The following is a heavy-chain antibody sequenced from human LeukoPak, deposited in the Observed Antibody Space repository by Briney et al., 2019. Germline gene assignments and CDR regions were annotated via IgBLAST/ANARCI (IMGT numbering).Heavy chain of an antibody. D-gene: IGHD3-9*01. CDR3: AKDIWDKDFDWLLLESRGPDY. Sequence: GGSLRLSCAASGFTFSSYGMHWVRQAPGKGLEWVAFIRYDGSNKYYADSAKGRFTISRDNSKNTLYLQMNSLRAEDTAVYYCAKDIWDKDFDWLLLESRGPDYWGQGSLVTASS. CDR2: IRYDGSNK. J-gene: IGHJ4*02. CDR1: GFTFSSYG. V-gene: IGHV3-30*02.